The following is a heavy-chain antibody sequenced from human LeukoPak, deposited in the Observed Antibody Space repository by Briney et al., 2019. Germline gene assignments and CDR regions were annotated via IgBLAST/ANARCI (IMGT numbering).Heavy chain of an antibody. V-gene: IGHV1-46*01. D-gene: IGHD6-6*01. CDR1: GYTFTSYY. CDR3: ARALSPYSTSSVDC. J-gene: IGHJ4*02. CDR2: INPSGGIT. Sequence: ASVKVSCKASGYTFTSYYVHWVRQAPGQGLEWMGIINPSGGITTYAQKFQDRVTMTRDTSTSTVYMELSSLRSEDTAVYYCARALSPYSTSSVDCWGQGTLVTVSS.